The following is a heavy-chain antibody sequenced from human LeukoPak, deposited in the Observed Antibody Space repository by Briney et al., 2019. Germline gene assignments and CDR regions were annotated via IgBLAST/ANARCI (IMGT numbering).Heavy chain of an antibody. J-gene: IGHJ3*02. CDR2: ISYDGSNK. V-gene: IGHV3-30-3*01. CDR3: AIQQLWFTQAFDI. Sequence: QPGGSLRLSCAASGFTFSSYAMHWVRQAPGKGLEWVPVISYDGSNKYYADSVKGRFTISRDNSKNTLYLQMNSLRAEDTAVYYCAIQQLWFTQAFDIWGQGTMVTVSS. CDR1: GFTFSSYA. D-gene: IGHD5-18*01.